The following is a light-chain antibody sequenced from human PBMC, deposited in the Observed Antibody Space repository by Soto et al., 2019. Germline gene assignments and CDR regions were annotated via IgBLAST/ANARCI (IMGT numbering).Light chain of an antibody. CDR1: SSDVGGYNY. Sequence: QSALTQPASVSGSPGQSITISCTGTSSDVGGYNYVSWYQQHPGKAPKLMIYDVSNRPSGVSNRFSGSKSGNTASLPISGLQAEDDADYYCSSYTSSSSLMVFGGGTKLTVL. J-gene: IGLJ2*01. V-gene: IGLV2-14*01. CDR2: DVS. CDR3: SSYTSSSSLMV.